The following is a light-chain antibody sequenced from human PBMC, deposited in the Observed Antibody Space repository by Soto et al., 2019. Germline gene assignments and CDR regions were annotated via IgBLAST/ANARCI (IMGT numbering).Light chain of an antibody. V-gene: IGLV2-11*01. Sequence: QSVLTQPRSVSGSPGQSVTISCTGTSSDVGGYNYVSWYQQHPGKAPKLMIYDVSKRPSGVPDRFSGSKSGNTASLTISGSQAEDEADYYCCSYAGSYVFGTGTKLTVL. J-gene: IGLJ1*01. CDR1: SSDVGGYNY. CDR3: CSYAGSYV. CDR2: DVS.